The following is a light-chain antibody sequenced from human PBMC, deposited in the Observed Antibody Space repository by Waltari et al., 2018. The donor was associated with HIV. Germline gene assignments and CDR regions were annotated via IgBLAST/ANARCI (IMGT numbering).Light chain of an antibody. CDR1: LGPFTTDHN. CDR3: SLFYNTARV. V-gene: IGLV7-46*01. CDR2: DSY. J-gene: IGLJ2*01. Sequence: QAVVTQDPSLPVSPGGKVPLTCAPTLGPFTTDHNPYWFQQMPGQAPTTLIFDSYSRHSWTPARFSGSLLGGKAALTLSGAQPEDEADYYCSLFYNTARVFGGGTRLTVL.